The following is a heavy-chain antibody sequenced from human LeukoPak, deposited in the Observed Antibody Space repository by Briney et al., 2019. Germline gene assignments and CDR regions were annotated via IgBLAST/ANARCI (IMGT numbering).Heavy chain of an antibody. Sequence: GASVKVSCKASGGTFSSYGISWVRQAPGQGLEWMGGTIPSFGTANYAQKFQGRVTITADESTSTAYMELSSLRSEDTAMYYCARLSTGGYYYGSGFDYWGQGTLVTVSS. V-gene: IGHV1-69*13. CDR2: TIPSFGTA. J-gene: IGHJ4*02. D-gene: IGHD3-10*01. CDR3: ARLSTGGYYYGSGFDY. CDR1: GGTFSSYG.